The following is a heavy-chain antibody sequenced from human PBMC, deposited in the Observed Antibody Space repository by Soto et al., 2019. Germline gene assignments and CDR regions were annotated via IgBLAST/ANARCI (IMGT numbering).Heavy chain of an antibody. D-gene: IGHD3-3*01. CDR3: AAVPVLRFLKWLPAYFDY. CDR1: GDSIISGVSY. CDR2: IYYSGNT. J-gene: IGHJ4*02. Sequence: LSLTCTVSGDSIISGVSYWSWIRQHPGKGLEWIGYIYYSGNTHYAQHFQERVTLTRDMSTGTAYMELSSLRSEDTAVYYCAAVPVLRFLKWLPAYFDYWGQGTLVPVSS. V-gene: IGHV4-31*03.